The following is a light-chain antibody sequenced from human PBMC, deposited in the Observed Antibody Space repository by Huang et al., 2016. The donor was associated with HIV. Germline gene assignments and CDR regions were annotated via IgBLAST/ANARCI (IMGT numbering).Light chain of an antibody. CDR1: QSVNSNF. Sequence: EIVLTQSPGTLSLSPGERATLSCRASQSVNSNFLAWFQDRPGQAPRLLIYGTSSRATGISERFRGSGSGTDFTLTINRLEPEDFAVYYCQQYGTTPRTFGQGTKVEIK. V-gene: IGKV3-20*01. J-gene: IGKJ1*01. CDR2: GTS. CDR3: QQYGTTPRT.